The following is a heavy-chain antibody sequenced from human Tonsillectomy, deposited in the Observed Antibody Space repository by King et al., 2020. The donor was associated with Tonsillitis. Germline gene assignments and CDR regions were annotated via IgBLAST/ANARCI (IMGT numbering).Heavy chain of an antibody. CDR3: TTDLRYCSGGSCYSVDY. V-gene: IGHV3-15*01. CDR2: IKSKTDGGTT. CDR1: GFTFSNAW. J-gene: IGHJ4*02. Sequence: VQLVESGGGLVKPGGSLRLSCAASGFTFSNAWMSWVRQAPGKGLEWVGRIKSKTDGGTTDYAAPVKGRFTISRDDSKNTLYLQMNSLKTEDTAVYYCTTDLRYCSGGSCYSVDYWGQGTLVTVSS. D-gene: IGHD2-15*01.